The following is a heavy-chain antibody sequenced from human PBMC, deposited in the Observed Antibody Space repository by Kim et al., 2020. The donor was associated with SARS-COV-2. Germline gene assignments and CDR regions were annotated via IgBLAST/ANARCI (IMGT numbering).Heavy chain of an antibody. CDR3: ARPGPGRYYYDSSGAYTDDAFDI. V-gene: IGHV1-3*01. CDR1: GYTFTSYA. J-gene: IGHJ3*02. CDR2: INAGNGNT. D-gene: IGHD3-22*01. Sequence: ASVKVSCKASGYTFTSYAMHWVRQAPGQRLEWMGWINAGNGNTKYSQKFQGRVTITRDTSASTAYMELSSLRSEDTAVYYCARPGPGRYYYDSSGAYTDDAFDIWGQGTMVTVSS.